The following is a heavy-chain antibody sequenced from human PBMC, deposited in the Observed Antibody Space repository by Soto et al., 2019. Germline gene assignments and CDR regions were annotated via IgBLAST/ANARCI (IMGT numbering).Heavy chain of an antibody. D-gene: IGHD6-6*01. CDR1: GASINSGGFY. CDR3: ARDAYSSSGYYYHGMDV. Sequence: QVQLQESGPGLVKPSQTLSLTCNVSGASINSGGFYWTWVRQRPGKGMEWLGYIFYTGTTYYSPSLKSRATISVDTSEKQFYLKLNYVTAADTAVYYCARDAYSSSGYYYHGMDVWGQGTTVTVSS. J-gene: IGHJ6*02. V-gene: IGHV4-31*03. CDR2: IFYTGTT.